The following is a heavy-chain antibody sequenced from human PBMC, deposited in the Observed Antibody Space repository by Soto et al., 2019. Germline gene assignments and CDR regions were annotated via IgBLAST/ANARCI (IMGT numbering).Heavy chain of an antibody. D-gene: IGHD4-4*01. CDR1: GFTFSSYV. J-gene: IGHJ4*02. V-gene: IGHV3-23*01. Sequence: EVQLLESGGGLVQPGGSLRLSCAASGFTFSSYVMSWVRQAPGKGLEWVSAISGSGAGTYYADSVKGRFTISRDNSKNTLYLQMNGLRAEDTAVYYCAKAPYGVTFPFDYWGQGTLVTVSS. CDR3: AKAPYGVTFPFDY. CDR2: ISGSGAGT.